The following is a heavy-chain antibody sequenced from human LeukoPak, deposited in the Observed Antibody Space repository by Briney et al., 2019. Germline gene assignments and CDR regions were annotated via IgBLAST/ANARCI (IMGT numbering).Heavy chain of an antibody. J-gene: IGHJ4*02. CDR3: ARNYIVARYFDY. CDR2: IYHSGST. Sequence: PSQTLSLTCAVSGGSISSGGYSWSWLRQPPGKGLEWIGYIYHSGSTYYNPSLKSRVTISVDRSKNQFSLKLSSVTAADTAVYYCARNYIVARYFDYWGQGTLVTVSS. V-gene: IGHV4-30-2*01. D-gene: IGHD5-12*01. CDR1: GGSISSGGYS.